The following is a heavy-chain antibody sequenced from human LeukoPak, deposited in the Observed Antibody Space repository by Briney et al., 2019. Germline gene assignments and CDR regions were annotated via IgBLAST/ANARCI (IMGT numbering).Heavy chain of an antibody. D-gene: IGHD3-22*01. CDR3: GIFMDVVPGTMS. CDR2: ISHGGIT. Sequence: SETLSLTCGVYAGSLTNYFCHWIRQAPGKGLEWVGEISHGGITKHNPSLKSRVTMSQDTSKRQFSLRMNSMTAADTGVYYCGIFMDVVPGTMSWGLGTLVTVSS. V-gene: IGHV4-34*01. J-gene: IGHJ4*02. CDR1: AGSLTNYF.